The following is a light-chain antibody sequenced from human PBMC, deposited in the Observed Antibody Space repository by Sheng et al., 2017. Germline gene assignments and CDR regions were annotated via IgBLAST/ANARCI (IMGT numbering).Light chain of an antibody. CDR1: IVAKKY. CDR2: KDS. J-gene: IGLJ2*01. Sequence: SSVSVSPGQTARITCTGEIVAKKYVRWFQQKPGQAPVLVIYKDSERPSGIPERLSGSSAGTTGTLTISGAQGEDEGDYYCYSAADNKGVFGGGTKLTVL. V-gene: IGLV3-27*01. CDR3: YSAADNKGV.